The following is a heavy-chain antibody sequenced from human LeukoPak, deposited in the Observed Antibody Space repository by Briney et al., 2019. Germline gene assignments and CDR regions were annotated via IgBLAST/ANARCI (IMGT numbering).Heavy chain of an antibody. J-gene: IGHJ4*02. D-gene: IGHD6-13*01. V-gene: IGHV4-39*01. Sequence: PSETLSLTCTVSGGSISSSSYFWGWIRQPPGKGVDLIGDIHYSGSTYYNPSLKSRVTISVDTSKNQFSLKLSSVTAADTAVYFCARRAEVSIAAAGHYFDSWGQGTLVTVSS. CDR1: GGSISSSSYF. CDR2: IHYSGST. CDR3: ARRAEVSIAAAGHYFDS.